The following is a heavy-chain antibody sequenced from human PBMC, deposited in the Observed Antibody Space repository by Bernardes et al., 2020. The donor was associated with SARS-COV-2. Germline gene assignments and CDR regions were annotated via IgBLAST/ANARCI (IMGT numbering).Heavy chain of an antibody. CDR2: ISAYNGNT. D-gene: IGHD4-17*01. J-gene: IGHJ6*02. V-gene: IGHV1-18*01. CDR3: ARDRVYGGNSPSYYYYGMDV. CDR1: GYTFTSYG. Sequence: ASVKVSCKASGYTFTSYGISWVRQAPGQGLEWMGWISAYNGNTNYAQKLQGRVTMTTDTSTSTAYMELRSLRSDDTAVYYCARDRVYGGNSPSYYYYGMDVWGQGTTVTVSS.